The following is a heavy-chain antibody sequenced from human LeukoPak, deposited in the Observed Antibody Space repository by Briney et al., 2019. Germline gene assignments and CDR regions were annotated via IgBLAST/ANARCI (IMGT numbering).Heavy chain of an antibody. CDR3: ARGDGSGWSGDY. Sequence: GRSLRLSCAAFGFTFSSYAMHWVRQAPGKGLEWVAVISYDGSNKYYADSVKGRFTISRDNSKNTLYLQMNSLRAEDTAVYYCARGDGSGWSGDYWGQGTLVTVSS. J-gene: IGHJ4*02. CDR1: GFTFSSYA. V-gene: IGHV3-30-3*01. CDR2: ISYDGSNK. D-gene: IGHD6-19*01.